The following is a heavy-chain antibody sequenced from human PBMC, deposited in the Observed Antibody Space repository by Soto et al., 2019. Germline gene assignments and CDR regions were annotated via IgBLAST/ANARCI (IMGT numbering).Heavy chain of an antibody. Sequence: PSQTLSVSCAISGERVSSNSASWNWIRQSPSRGLEWLGRTYYRSKWYNDYAVSVKSRITINPDTSKNQFSLQLNSVTPEDTAVYYCARVAAAAGTNYYYGMDVWGQGTTVTVSS. CDR3: ARVAAAAGTNYYYGMDV. D-gene: IGHD6-13*01. V-gene: IGHV6-1*01. CDR1: GERVSSNSAS. CDR2: TYYRSKWYN. J-gene: IGHJ6*02.